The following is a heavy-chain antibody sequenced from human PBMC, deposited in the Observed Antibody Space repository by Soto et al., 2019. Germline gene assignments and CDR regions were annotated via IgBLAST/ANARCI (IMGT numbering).Heavy chain of an antibody. CDR1: GFTFSSYA. CDR2: ISGSGGST. J-gene: IGHJ4*02. D-gene: IGHD1-26*01. V-gene: IGHV3-23*01. CDR3: ARRGSGSYYDY. Sequence: EVQLLESGGGLVQPGGSLRLSCAASGFTFSSYAMRWFRQAPVKGLEWVSAISGSGGSTNYAASVKGRFTISRDSSRTTLYLQMNSLRAEDTAVYYCARRGSGSYYDYWGQGTLVTVSS.